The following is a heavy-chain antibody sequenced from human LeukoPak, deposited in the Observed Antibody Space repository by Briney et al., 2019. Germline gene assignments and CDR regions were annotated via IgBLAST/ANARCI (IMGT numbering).Heavy chain of an antibody. CDR3: ARDSEFLLRFLEWSYTPGSQSDY. D-gene: IGHD3-3*01. V-gene: IGHV3-30-3*01. CDR1: GFTFSSYA. Sequence: GGSLRLSCAASGFTFSSYAMHWVRQAPGKGLEWVAVISYDGSNKYYADSVKGRFTISRDNSKNTLYLQMNSLRAEDTAVYYCARDSEFLLRFLEWSYTPGSQSDYWGQGTLVTVSS. CDR2: ISYDGSNK. J-gene: IGHJ4*02.